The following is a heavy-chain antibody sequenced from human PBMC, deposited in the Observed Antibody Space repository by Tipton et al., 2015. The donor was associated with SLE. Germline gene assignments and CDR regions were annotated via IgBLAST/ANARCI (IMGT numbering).Heavy chain of an antibody. CDR3: ARAGITMVRGGPLAFDI. J-gene: IGHJ3*02. D-gene: IGHD3-10*01. CDR1: GGSISSYY. CDR2: IYYSGST. V-gene: IGHV4-59*12. Sequence: LRLSCTVSGGSISSYYWSWIRQPPGKGLEWIGYIYYSGSTNYNPSLKSRVTISVDTSKNQFSLKLSSVTAADTAVYYCARAGITMVRGGPLAFDIWGQGTMVTVSS.